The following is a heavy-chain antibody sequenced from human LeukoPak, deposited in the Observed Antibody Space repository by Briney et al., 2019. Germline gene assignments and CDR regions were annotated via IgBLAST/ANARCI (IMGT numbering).Heavy chain of an antibody. D-gene: IGHD3-22*01. V-gene: IGHV1-46*01. CDR3: ARAGVVVITYSLVPDAFDI. CDR1: GYTFTSYY. J-gene: IGHJ3*02. CDR2: INPSGGST. Sequence: GASVMVSCKASGYTFTSYYMHWVRQAPGQGLEWMGIINPSGGSTSYAQKFQGRVTMTRDTSTSTVYMELSSLRSEDTAVYYCARAGVVVITYSLVPDAFDIWGQGTMVTVSS.